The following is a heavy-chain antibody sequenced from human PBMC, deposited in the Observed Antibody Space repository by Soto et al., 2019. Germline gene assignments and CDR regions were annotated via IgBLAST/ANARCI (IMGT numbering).Heavy chain of an antibody. Sequence: PGGSQRLSYAASGFTFSSYAVHWVRQAPGKGLEWVAVISYDGSNKYYADSVKGRFTISRDNSKNTLYLQMNSLRAEDTAVYYCARDGRGSSWQNYYGMDVWGQGTTVTVSS. CDR2: ISYDGSNK. CDR3: ARDGRGSSWQNYYGMDV. CDR1: GFTFSSYA. V-gene: IGHV3-30-3*01. J-gene: IGHJ6*02. D-gene: IGHD6-13*01.